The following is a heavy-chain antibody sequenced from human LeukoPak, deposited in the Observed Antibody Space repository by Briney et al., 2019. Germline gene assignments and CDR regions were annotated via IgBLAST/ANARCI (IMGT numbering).Heavy chain of an antibody. Sequence: SETLSLTCAVYGGSFRGYYWSWIRQPPARGLEWMGGINHSGSTNYNPSLKSRVTISVDTSKNQFSLKLSSVTAADTAVYYCARTDYDLDYWGQGTLVTVSS. CDR1: GGSFRGYY. CDR3: ARTDYDLDY. V-gene: IGHV4-34*01. J-gene: IGHJ4*02. CDR2: INHSGST. D-gene: IGHD3-16*01.